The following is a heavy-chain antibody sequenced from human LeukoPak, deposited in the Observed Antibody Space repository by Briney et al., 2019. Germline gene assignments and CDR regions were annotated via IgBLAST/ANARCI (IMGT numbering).Heavy chain of an antibody. J-gene: IGHJ4*02. Sequence: GGSLRLSCAASGLTFSSYAMHWVRQAPGKGLEWVAVISYDGSNKYYADSVKGRFTISRDNSKNTLYLQMNSLRAEDTAVYYCARDERSYATGSNDYWGQGALVTVSS. CDR3: ARDERSYATGSNDY. CDR2: ISYDGSNK. V-gene: IGHV3-30-3*01. CDR1: GLTFSSYA. D-gene: IGHD1-14*01.